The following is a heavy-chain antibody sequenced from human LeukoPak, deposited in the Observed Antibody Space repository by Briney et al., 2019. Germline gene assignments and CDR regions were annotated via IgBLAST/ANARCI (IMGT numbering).Heavy chain of an antibody. D-gene: IGHD6-13*01. Sequence: SETLSLTCAVSGGSISSGGYSWSWIRQPPGKGLEWIGYIYYSGSTNYNPSLKSRVTISVDTSKNQFSLKLSSVTAADTAVYYCARGYSSSYYYYYGMDVWGQGTTVTVSS. V-gene: IGHV4-61*08. CDR1: GGSISSGGYS. J-gene: IGHJ6*02. CDR3: ARGYSSSYYYYYGMDV. CDR2: IYYSGST.